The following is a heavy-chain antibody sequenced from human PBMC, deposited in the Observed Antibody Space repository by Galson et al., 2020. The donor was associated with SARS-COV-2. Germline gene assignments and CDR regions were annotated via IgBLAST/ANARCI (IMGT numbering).Heavy chain of an antibody. CDR2: ISAYNDNT. J-gene: IGHJ4*02. CDR3: ARDRLRGRPYYADF. Sequence: GESLKISCKASGYTFPTYGISWVRQAPGQGLEWMGWISAYNDNTNYAQKLQGRVTMTTDTSTSTAYMELRSLRSDDTAVYYCARDRLRGRPYYADFWGQGTLVTVSS. CDR1: GYTFPTYG. V-gene: IGHV1-18*04. D-gene: IGHD3-3*01.